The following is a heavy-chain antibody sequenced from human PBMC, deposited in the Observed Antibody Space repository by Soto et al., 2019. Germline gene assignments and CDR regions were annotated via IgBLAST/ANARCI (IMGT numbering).Heavy chain of an antibody. V-gene: IGHV3-23*01. CDR3: ARSLVPSSHFFDY. D-gene: IGHD2-2*01. Sequence: EVQLLDSGGGLVQPGGSLRLSCAASGFTFSSYAMSWVRQAPGMGLEWVSTVSDSTYYADSVRGRFAISRDNSENTLYLQMNSLRVEDSAVYYCARSLVPSSHFFDYWGQGTLVTVSS. CDR2: VSDST. CDR1: GFTFSSYA. J-gene: IGHJ4*02.